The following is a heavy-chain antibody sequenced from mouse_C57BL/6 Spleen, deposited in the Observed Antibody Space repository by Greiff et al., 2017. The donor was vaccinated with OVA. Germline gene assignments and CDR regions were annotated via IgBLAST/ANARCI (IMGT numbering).Heavy chain of an antibody. Sequence: VQLVESGAELMKPGASVKLSCKATGYTFTGYWIEWVKQRPGHGLEWIGEILPGSGSTNYNEKFTGKATFTADTSSNTAYMQLSSLTTVDSAIYACAGRERYGDYVFAYWGQGTLVTVSA. CDR3: AGRERYGDYVFAY. V-gene: IGHV1-9*01. CDR1: GYTFTGYW. D-gene: IGHD2-13*01. J-gene: IGHJ3*01. CDR2: ILPGSGST.